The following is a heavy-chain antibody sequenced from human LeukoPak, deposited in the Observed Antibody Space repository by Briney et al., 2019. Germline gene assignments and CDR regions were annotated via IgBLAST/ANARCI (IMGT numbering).Heavy chain of an antibody. V-gene: IGHV4-38-2*01. D-gene: IGHD2-2*01. CDR1: GYSISSGYY. Sequence: AETLSLTCAVSGYSISSGYYWAWIRQPPGKGLEWIGSMYHSGSTYDSPSLKSRVTMSVDPSKNQFSLKLTSVTAADTAVYYCARQRYCHSTSCYFDYWGQGTLVTVSS. CDR3: ARQRYCHSTSCYFDY. J-gene: IGHJ4*02. CDR2: MYHSGST.